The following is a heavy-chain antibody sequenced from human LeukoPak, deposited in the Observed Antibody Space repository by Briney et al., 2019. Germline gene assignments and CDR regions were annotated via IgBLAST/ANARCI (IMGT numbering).Heavy chain of an antibody. Sequence: ASVKVSCKASGYIFTDYFVHWLRQAPGQGLEWMGWINSNTGGTNYVQKFQGRVTMTRDTSISTLYMELNSLRSDDTAVYYCARDLGITCISTSCPPDYWGQGTLVTVSS. CDR1: GYIFTDYF. CDR2: INSNTGGT. V-gene: IGHV1-2*02. J-gene: IGHJ4*02. D-gene: IGHD2-2*01. CDR3: ARDLGITCISTSCPPDY.